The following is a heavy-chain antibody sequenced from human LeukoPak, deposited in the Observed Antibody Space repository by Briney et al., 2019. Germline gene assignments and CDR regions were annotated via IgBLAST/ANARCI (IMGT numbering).Heavy chain of an antibody. CDR2: ISDSGNT. V-gene: IGHV3-23*01. Sequence: GGSLGLSCAASGFTLSSYAMSWVRQAPGKGLEWVSAISDSGNTYHADSVKGRFTISRDSSKNTLFLQMNRLRPEDAAVYYCAKGIADEGGYCSGGSCYYYYYMDVWGKGTTVTVSS. J-gene: IGHJ6*03. CDR1: GFTLSSYA. CDR3: AKGIADEGGYCSGGSCYYYYYMDV. D-gene: IGHD2-15*01.